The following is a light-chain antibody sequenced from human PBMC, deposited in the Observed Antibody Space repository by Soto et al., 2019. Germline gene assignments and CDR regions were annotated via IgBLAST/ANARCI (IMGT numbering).Light chain of an antibody. V-gene: IGKV3-15*01. J-gene: IGKJ2*01. Sequence: EIVMTQSPATLSVSPGERATLSCRASQNVISNVAWYQQRPGQAPRLLLYGASTRATGIPARFSGSGSGTEFTLTISSLQSEDFAVYYCQQYNNWPPYTFGQGTKLEIK. CDR1: QNVISN. CDR3: QQYNNWPPYT. CDR2: GAS.